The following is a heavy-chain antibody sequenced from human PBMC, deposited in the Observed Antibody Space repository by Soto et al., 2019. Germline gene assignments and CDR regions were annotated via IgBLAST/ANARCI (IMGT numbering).Heavy chain of an antibody. CDR3: AKVTKRAAAGRYEYYKYGMDV. Sequence: TVGSLRLSCAAAVFAFSTYAMTWVRHSPGKGLEWVSVISGSGGSSYYAASVEGRFTISRDNSKNTLFLQMNGLRAEDTAVYYCAKVTKRAAAGRYEYYKYGMDVWGQGTTVIVSS. D-gene: IGHD6-13*01. CDR2: ISGSGGSS. CDR1: VFAFSTYA. V-gene: IGHV3-23*01. J-gene: IGHJ6*02.